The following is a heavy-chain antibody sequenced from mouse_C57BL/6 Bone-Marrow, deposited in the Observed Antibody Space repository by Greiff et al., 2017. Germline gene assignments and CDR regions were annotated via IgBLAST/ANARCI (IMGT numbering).Heavy chain of an antibody. J-gene: IGHJ1*03. CDR2: INPNNGGT. CDR1: GYTFTDYN. CDR3: ARRRWYFDV. V-gene: IGHV1-18*01. Sequence: EVKLMESGPELVKPGASVKIPCKASGYTFTDYNMDWVKQSHGKSLEWIGDINPNNGGTIYNQKFKGKATLTVDKSSSTAYMELRSLTSEDTAVYYCARRRWYFDVWGTGTTVTVSS.